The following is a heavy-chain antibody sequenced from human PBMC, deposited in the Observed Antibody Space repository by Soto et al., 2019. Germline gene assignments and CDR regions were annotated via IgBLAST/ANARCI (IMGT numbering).Heavy chain of an antibody. CDR2: IYHSGST. CDR3: ARVIRVRGVQYYYGMDV. CDR1: GGSISSSNW. Sequence: VSGGSISSSNWWSWVRQPPGKGLEWIGEIYHSGSTNYNPSLKSRVTISVDKSKNQFSLKLSSVTAADTAVYYCARVIRVRGVQYYYGMDVWGQGTTVTVSS. V-gene: IGHV4-4*02. J-gene: IGHJ6*02. D-gene: IGHD3-10*01.